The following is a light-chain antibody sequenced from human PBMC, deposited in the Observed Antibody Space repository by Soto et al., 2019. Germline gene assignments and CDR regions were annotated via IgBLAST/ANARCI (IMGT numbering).Light chain of an antibody. V-gene: IGLV4-69*01. CDR2: LNSDGRH. Sequence: QSVLTQSPSASASLGALVKLTCTLSSGHRTYAIAWHQQQPEKGPRYLMNLNSDGRHTKGDGIPDRFSGSSSGTERYLTISSLQSEDEADYYCQTWGTGLLVFGGGTKLTVL. J-gene: IGLJ2*01. CDR3: QTWGTGLLV. CDR1: SGHRTYA.